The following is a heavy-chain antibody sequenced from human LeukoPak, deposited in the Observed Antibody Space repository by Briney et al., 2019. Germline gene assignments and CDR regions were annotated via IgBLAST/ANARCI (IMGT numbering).Heavy chain of an antibody. Sequence: GGSLRLSCAASGFTFSGFWVHWVRQAPGEGLVWVSCISFDGSDATYADSVKGRFTISRDNAKNTLHLQMDSLTVEDTAVYYCAVSNWMDPWGQGTLVTVSS. CDR1: GFTFSGFW. J-gene: IGHJ5*02. CDR2: ISFDGSDA. CDR3: AVSNWMDP. V-gene: IGHV3-74*01.